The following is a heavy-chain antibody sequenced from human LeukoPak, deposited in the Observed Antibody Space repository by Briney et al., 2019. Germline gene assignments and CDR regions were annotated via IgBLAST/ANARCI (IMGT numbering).Heavy chain of an antibody. CDR2: ISGSGDTT. CDR1: GFSFSSYA. V-gene: IGHV3-23*01. CDR3: AKETVRSSQFDP. Sequence: GGSLRLSCAASGFSFSSYAMSWVRQAPGKGLEWVSTISGSGDTTYYADSVKGRFTISRDNSKNTLYLQMNSLRAEDTAVYYCAKETVRSSQFDPWGQGTLVTVSS. J-gene: IGHJ5*02. D-gene: IGHD3-10*01.